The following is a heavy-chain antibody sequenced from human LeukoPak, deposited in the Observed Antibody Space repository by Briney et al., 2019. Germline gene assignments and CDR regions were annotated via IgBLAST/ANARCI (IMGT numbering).Heavy chain of an antibody. D-gene: IGHD6-6*01. Sequence: SETLSLTCTVSGGSISSYYWSWVRQPAGKGLEWIGRIYASGNTNYNPSLKSRVTMSVDTSKNQFSLKLSSVTAADTAVYYCARPRARDSSSCAFDIWGQGTMVTVSS. CDR2: IYASGNT. V-gene: IGHV4-4*07. J-gene: IGHJ3*02. CDR1: GGSISSYY. CDR3: ARPRARDSSSCAFDI.